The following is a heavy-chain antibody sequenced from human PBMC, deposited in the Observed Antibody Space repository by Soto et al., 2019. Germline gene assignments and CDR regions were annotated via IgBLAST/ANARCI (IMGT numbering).Heavy chain of an antibody. CDR2: ISYDGSNK. CDR3: AKDLGKWELLTLYY. V-gene: IGHV3-30*18. D-gene: IGHD1-26*01. J-gene: IGHJ4*02. Sequence: QVQLVESGGGVVQPGRSLRLSCAASGFTFSSYGMHWVRQAPGKGLEWVAVISYDGSNKYYADSVKGRFTISRDNSKNTLYLQMNSLRAVDTAVYYCAKDLGKWELLTLYYWGQGTLVTVSS. CDR1: GFTFSSYG.